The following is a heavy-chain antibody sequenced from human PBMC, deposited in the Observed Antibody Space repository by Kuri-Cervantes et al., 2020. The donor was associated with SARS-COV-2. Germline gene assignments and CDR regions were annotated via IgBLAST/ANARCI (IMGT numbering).Heavy chain of an antibody. D-gene: IGHD6-19*01. CDR3: AMAQWLVMSAFDI. V-gene: IGHV3-11*06. CDR2: ISSSSSYI. Sequence: GESLKISCAASGFTFSDYYITWIRQAPGKGLEWVSSISSSSSYIYYADSVKGRFTISRDNAKNSLYLQMNSLRAEDTAVYYCAMAQWLVMSAFDIWGQGTMVTVSS. CDR1: GFTFSDYY. J-gene: IGHJ3*02.